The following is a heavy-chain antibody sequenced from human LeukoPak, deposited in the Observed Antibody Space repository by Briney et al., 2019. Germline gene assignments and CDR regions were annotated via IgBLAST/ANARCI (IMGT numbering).Heavy chain of an antibody. V-gene: IGHV4-34*01. Sequence: SETLSLTCVVPGGSFSGYYWTWVRQAPGEGLEWIGEINQIGSTNYNPSLKRRATISADKSSKQLSLKLNSVTAADTAVYYCAREKGEMTMIRRGSIGGNPRYHSVGMDVWGQGTKVTV. CDR2: INQIGST. J-gene: IGHJ6*02. CDR1: GGSFSGYY. CDR3: AREKGEMTMIRRGSIGGNPRYHSVGMDV. D-gene: IGHD3-10*01.